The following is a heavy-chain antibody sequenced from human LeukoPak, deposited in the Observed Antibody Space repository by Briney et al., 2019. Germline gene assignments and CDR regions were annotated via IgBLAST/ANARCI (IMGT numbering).Heavy chain of an antibody. V-gene: IGHV4-39*01. Sequence: SETLSLTCTVSGGSISSSSYYWGWIRQPPGKGLEWIGSIYYSGSTYYNPSLKSRVTISVDTSKNQFSLKLSSVTAADTAVYYCALTGYYYDSSGYYYWGQGTLVTVSS. D-gene: IGHD3-22*01. J-gene: IGHJ4*02. CDR1: GGSISSSSYY. CDR2: IYYSGST. CDR3: ALTGYYYDSSGYYY.